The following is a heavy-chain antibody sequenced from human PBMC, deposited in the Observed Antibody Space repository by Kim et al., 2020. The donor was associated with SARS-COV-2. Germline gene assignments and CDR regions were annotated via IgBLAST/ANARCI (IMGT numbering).Heavy chain of an antibody. V-gene: IGHV3-30*18. D-gene: IGHD3-22*01. Sequence: GGSLRLSCAGSGFTFSNYGMHWVRQAPGKGLEWVALLSFDRSNEYYADSVKGRFTISRDNSNNTLFLQMNSLRPEDTAVYYCAKDYYDSTELVVTFDLWGRGTLVIVSS. CDR2: LSFDRSNE. CDR3: AKDYYDSTELVVTFDL. J-gene: IGHJ2*01. CDR1: GFTFSNYG.